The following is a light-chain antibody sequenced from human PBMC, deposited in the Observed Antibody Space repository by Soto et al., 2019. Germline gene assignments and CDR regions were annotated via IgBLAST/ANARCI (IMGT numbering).Light chain of an antibody. CDR2: AAS. CDR1: QSISSY. CDR3: QQSYSTPRT. J-gene: IGKJ1*01. Sequence: DIQMTQSPSSLSASVGDRVTITCRASQSISSYLNWYQQKPGKAPKLLIYAASSLQSGVPSRFSGSGFGTDFTLTISSLQPEDFATYYCQQSYSTPRTFDQGTKVDI. V-gene: IGKV1-39*01.